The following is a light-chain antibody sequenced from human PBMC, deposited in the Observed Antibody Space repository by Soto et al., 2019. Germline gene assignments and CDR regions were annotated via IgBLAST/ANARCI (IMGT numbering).Light chain of an antibody. CDR3: QQYGSAPCT. J-gene: IGKJ1*01. CDR1: ESVSSNY. Sequence: EIVLTQSPGTLSSSPGERATLSCRASESVSSNYWAWYQQRPGQAPRLLIYAASNRARGVPDRFGGSGSGTDFTLTVSRLEPEDVAVYYCQQYGSAPCTFGQGTKV. V-gene: IGKV3-20*01. CDR2: AAS.